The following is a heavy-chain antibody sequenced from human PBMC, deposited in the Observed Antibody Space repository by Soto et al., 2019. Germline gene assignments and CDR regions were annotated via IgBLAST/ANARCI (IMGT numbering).Heavy chain of an antibody. CDR3: ARRSSSSLGSLFDP. CDR1: GGFISSSTYY. V-gene: IGHV4-39*01. CDR2: MYYTGNK. J-gene: IGHJ5*02. D-gene: IGHD6-6*01. Sequence: SETLSLTCTVSGGFISSSTYYWDWIRQPPGKGLEWIGAMYYTGNKNYNPSLESRVTMSVDTSKNQFSLKLSSVTPTDTAVYYCARRSSSSLGSLFDPWGRGILVTVSS.